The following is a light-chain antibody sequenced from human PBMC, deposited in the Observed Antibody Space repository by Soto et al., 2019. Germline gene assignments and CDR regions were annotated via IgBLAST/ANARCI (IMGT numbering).Light chain of an antibody. V-gene: IGKV1-39*01. CDR2: GAS. Sequence: DIQMTQSPSSLSASVGDRVTITCRASQRIANYLNWYQQRPGKAPKLLISGASTLQSAVPSRFSGGGSGTDFTLTISNLQPEDFATYYCQQTYTAPHTFGQGTKLEIK. CDR1: QRIANY. CDR3: QQTYTAPHT. J-gene: IGKJ2*01.